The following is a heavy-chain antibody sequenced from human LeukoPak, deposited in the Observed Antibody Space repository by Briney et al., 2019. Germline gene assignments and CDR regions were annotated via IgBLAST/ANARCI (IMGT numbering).Heavy chain of an antibody. D-gene: IGHD3-22*01. CDR2: ITDSGGNT. Sequence: GGSLRLSCVASGLTFSRHAMTWVRQAPGKGLEWVSGITDSGGNTYYAESVKGRFTISRDNARNSLYLQMNSLRAEDTAVYYCAMYSSANAREFQGWGQGTLVTVSS. CDR3: AMYSSANAREFQG. CDR1: GLTFSRHA. J-gene: IGHJ1*01. V-gene: IGHV3-23*01.